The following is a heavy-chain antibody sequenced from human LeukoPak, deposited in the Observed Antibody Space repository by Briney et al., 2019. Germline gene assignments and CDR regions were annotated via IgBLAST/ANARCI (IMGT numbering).Heavy chain of an antibody. V-gene: IGHV3-7*01. D-gene: IGHD3-10*01. CDR3: AREAGITMLRGVYDY. CDR1: GFTLSTYW. J-gene: IGHJ4*02. CDR2: IKLDGSEQ. Sequence: GGSLRLSCATSGFTLSTYWMSWVRQARGKGLEWVANIKLDGSEQYYVDSVKGRFTISRDNAKNSLYLQMNSLRAEDTAVYYCAREAGITMLRGVYDYWGQGTLVTVSS.